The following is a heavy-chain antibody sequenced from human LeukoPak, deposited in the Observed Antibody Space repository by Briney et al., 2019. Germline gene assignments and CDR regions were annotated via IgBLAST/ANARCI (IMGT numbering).Heavy chain of an antibody. CDR1: GFTFSSYA. J-gene: IGHJ1*01. Sequence: GRSLRLSCAASGFTFSSYAMHWVRQAPGKGLEWVAVISYDGSNKYYADSVKGRFTISRDNSKNTLYLQMNSLRAEDTAVYYCARAASAEYFQHWGQGTLVTVSS. V-gene: IGHV3-30*04. CDR2: ISYDGSNK. CDR3: ARAASAEYFQH.